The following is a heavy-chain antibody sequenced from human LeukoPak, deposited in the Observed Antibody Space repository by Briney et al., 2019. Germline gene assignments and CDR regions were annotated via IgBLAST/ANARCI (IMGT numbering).Heavy chain of an antibody. J-gene: IGHJ5*02. CDR2: INTHNGNT. Sequence: GASVKVSCKASGYIFTSSGINWVRQAPGQGLEWMGWINTHNGNTDYAQKLQGRVTMTTDTSTTTAYMELRSLRSDDTAVYYCARDRQTNWFDPWGQGTLVTVSS. CDR3: ARDRQTNWFDP. CDR1: GYIFTSSG. V-gene: IGHV1-18*01.